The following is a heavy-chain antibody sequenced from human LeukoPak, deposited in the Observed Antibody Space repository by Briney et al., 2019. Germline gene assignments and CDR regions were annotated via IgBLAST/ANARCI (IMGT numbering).Heavy chain of an antibody. CDR3: AKGEVGATTLFDY. CDR1: GFTLDDYT. J-gene: IGHJ4*02. CDR2: ISWDGGST. D-gene: IGHD1-26*01. V-gene: IGHV3-43*01. Sequence: GGSLRLSCAASGFTLDDYTMHWVRQAPGKGLEWVSLISWDGGSTYYADSVKGRFTISRDNSKNSLYLQMNSLRTEDTALYYCAKGEVGATTLFDYWGQGTLVTVSS.